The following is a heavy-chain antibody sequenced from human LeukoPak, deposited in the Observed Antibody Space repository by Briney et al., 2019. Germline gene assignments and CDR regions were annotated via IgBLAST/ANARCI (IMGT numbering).Heavy chain of an antibody. J-gene: IGHJ5*02. V-gene: IGHV3-33*01. CDR2: IWYDGSNK. CDR1: GFTSGDYG. CDR3: AREGPECSSGIQYNWFDP. D-gene: IGHD3-3*01. Sequence: PGGSLRLSCAASGFTSGDYGMHWVRQAPGKGLEWVAVIWYDGSNKYYAESVRGRFTISRDNSKKTLYLQMNSLRVEDSALYYCAREGPECSSGIQYNWFDPWGQGTLVTVSS.